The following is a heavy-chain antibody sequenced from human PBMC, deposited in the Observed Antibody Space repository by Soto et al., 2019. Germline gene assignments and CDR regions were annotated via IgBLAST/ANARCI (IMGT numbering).Heavy chain of an antibody. CDR1: GFTFSSYA. D-gene: IGHD6-19*01. CDR2: ISGSGGST. Sequence: EVQLLESGGGLVQPGGSLRLSCAASGFTFSSYAMSWVRQAPGKGLEWVSAISGSGGSTNYADSVKGRFTISRDNSKNTLYLQMNSLRAEDTAVYYCAKGSYSSGWYEDYWGQGTLVTVSS. CDR3: AKGSYSSGWYEDY. V-gene: IGHV3-23*01. J-gene: IGHJ4*02.